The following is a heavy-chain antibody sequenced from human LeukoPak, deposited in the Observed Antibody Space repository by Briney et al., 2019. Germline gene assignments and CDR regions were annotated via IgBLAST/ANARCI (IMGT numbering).Heavy chain of an antibody. J-gene: IGHJ1*01. D-gene: IGHD6-19*01. CDR3: ARDNVAVAGY. CDR1: GFTFSGYC. CDR2: INSDGSST. V-gene: IGHV3-74*01. Sequence: PGGSLRLSCVASGFTFSGYCMHWVRQAPGKGLVWVSRINSDGSSTTYADSEKGRFTISRDNAKNSLYLRMNSLRDEDTAVYYCARDNVAVAGYWGQGPGVPVSS.